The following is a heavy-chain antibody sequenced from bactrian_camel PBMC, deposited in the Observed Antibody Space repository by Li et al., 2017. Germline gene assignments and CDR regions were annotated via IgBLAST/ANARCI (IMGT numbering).Heavy chain of an antibody. V-gene: IGHV3S54*01. CDR3: AARGNNWFCSRFAQALFGD. D-gene: IGHD6*01. J-gene: IGHJ6*01. CDR1: GFTFDEPA. CDR2: IDTGGGSA. Sequence: VQLVEYGVSSVQAGGSLRLSCTGSGFTFDEPAKRWYRQVPGKEREVVAAIDTGGGSAAYADSVKGRFTISQDSAKNILYLQMNSLKPEDTVMYYCAARGNNWFCSRFAQALFGDWGQGTQVTVS.